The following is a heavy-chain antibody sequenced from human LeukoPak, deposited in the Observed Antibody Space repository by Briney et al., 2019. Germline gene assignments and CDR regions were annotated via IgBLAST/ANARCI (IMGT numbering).Heavy chain of an antibody. V-gene: IGHV4-39*07. CDR3: ASPPYYDSSGYSY. J-gene: IGHJ4*02. CDR1: GGSISSRSYY. CDR2: IYYSGST. Sequence: PSETLSLTCTVSGGSISSRSYYWGWIRQPPGKGLEWIGSIYYSGSTYYNPSLKSRVTTSVDTSKNQFSLKLSSVTAADTAVYYCASPPYYDSSGYSYWGQGTLVTVSS. D-gene: IGHD3-22*01.